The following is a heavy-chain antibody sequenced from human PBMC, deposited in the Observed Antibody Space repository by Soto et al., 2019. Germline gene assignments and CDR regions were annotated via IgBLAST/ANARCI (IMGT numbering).Heavy chain of an antibody. V-gene: IGHV1-18*04. Sequence: QVHLVPSGTEVKEPGASVKVSCKASASTFTGYTINWVRQAPGQGLEWMGWISNFNGNTKYAGNFEGRVTMTTNTTTTTADMELTSLTFDDTAVYFCARGTVTSGRWFGPWGQGTLVSVSS. D-gene: IGHD4-17*01. CDR3: ARGTVTSGRWFGP. J-gene: IGHJ5*02. CDR1: ASTFTGYT. CDR2: ISNFNGNT.